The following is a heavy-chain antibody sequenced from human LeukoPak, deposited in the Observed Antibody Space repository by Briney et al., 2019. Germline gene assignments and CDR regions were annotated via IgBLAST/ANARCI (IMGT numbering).Heavy chain of an antibody. Sequence: ASVKVSCKASGYTFTGYYMHCVRQAPGQGLEWIGWNNPNSAGTNYAKKFKGRVTMTRDTSISTAYMELSRLKSDDTGVYYCAREIGPRQLHLWGSAFDYWGQGTLVTVSS. D-gene: IGHD5-18*01. J-gene: IGHJ4*02. CDR2: NNPNSAGT. CDR3: AREIGPRQLHLWGSAFDY. V-gene: IGHV1-2*02. CDR1: GYTFTGYY.